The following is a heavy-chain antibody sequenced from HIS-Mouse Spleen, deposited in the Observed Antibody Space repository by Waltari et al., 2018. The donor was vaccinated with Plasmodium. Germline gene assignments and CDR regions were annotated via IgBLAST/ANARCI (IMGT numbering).Heavy chain of an antibody. CDR2: IKQDGSEK. Sequence: VQLVESGGGVVQPGRSLRLSCAASGCTFSSYWMSWVRQAPGKGLEWVANIKQDGSEKYYVDSVKGRFTISRDNAKNSLYLQMNSLRAEDTAVYYCASSWYWYFDLWGRGTLVTVSS. CDR1: GCTFSSYW. D-gene: IGHD6-13*01. J-gene: IGHJ2*01. V-gene: IGHV3-7*01. CDR3: ASSWYWYFDL.